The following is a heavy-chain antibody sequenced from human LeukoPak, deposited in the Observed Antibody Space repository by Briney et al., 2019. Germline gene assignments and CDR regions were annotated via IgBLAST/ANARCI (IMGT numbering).Heavy chain of an antibody. Sequence: ASVSVSCKASGYTFTNYAIHWVRLAPGRRLEWMGWINPGSGNTQNSQKFQDRVTITRDTSASAAHMELSSLRSEDTAVYYCARGGLQLWFSPDAFDIWGQGTMVTVSS. CDR3: ARGGLQLWFSPDAFDI. D-gene: IGHD5-18*01. V-gene: IGHV1-3*01. CDR1: GYTFTNYA. CDR2: INPGSGNT. J-gene: IGHJ3*02.